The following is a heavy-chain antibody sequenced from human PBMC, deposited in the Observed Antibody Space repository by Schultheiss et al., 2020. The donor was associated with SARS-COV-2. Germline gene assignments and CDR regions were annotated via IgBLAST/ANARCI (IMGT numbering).Heavy chain of an antibody. CDR2: ISYSGGT. V-gene: IGHV4-59*12. J-gene: IGHJ3*02. CDR3: AREGGSYWGDAFDI. Sequence: SETLSLTCTVSGGSISGYYWSWIRQSPGRGLEWLGYISYSGGTNYNPSLQSRITISVDKSKNQFSLKLSSVTAADTAVYYCAREGGSYWGDAFDIWGQGTMVTVSS. CDR1: GGSISGYY. D-gene: IGHD1-26*01.